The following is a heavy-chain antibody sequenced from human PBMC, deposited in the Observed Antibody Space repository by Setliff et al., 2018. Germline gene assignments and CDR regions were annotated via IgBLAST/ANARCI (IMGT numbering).Heavy chain of an antibody. D-gene: IGHD1-26*01. Sequence: ASVKVSCKASGYTYTSYAMNWVRQAPGQGLEWMGWINTNTGNPTYAQGFTGRFVFSLDTSVSTAYLQISSLKAEDTAVYYCAREVVGATRDYYYYYMDAWGKGTTVTVSS. J-gene: IGHJ6*03. CDR2: INTNTGNP. CDR3: AREVVGATRDYYYYYMDA. V-gene: IGHV7-4-1*02. CDR1: GYTYTSYA.